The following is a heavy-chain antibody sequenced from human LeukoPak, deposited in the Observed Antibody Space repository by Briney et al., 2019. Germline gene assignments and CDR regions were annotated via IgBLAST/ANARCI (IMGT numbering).Heavy chain of an antibody. Sequence: GRSLRLSCAASGFTFSSYGMHWVRQAPGKGLEWVAVISYDGGNKYYADSVKGRFTISRDNSKNTLYLQMNSLRAEDTAVYYCAKDIGDIWFGELFGYWGQGTLVTVSS. CDR1: GFTFSSYG. J-gene: IGHJ4*02. D-gene: IGHD3-10*01. V-gene: IGHV3-30*18. CDR3: AKDIGDIWFGELFGY. CDR2: ISYDGGNK.